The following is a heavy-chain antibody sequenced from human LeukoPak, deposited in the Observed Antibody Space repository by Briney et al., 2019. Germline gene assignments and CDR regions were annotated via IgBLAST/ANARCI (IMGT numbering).Heavy chain of an antibody. V-gene: IGHV4-4*07. CDR3: ARGRLGGSGSYYNVLDY. J-gene: IGHJ4*02. Sequence: PSETLSLTCTVSGGSISSYYWSWLRQPAGKGLEWIGRIYTSGSTNYNPSLKSRVTISVDTSRNQFSLKLSSVTAADTAVYYCARGRLGGSGSYYNVLDYWGQGTLVTVSS. D-gene: IGHD3-10*01. CDR1: GGSISSYY. CDR2: IYTSGST.